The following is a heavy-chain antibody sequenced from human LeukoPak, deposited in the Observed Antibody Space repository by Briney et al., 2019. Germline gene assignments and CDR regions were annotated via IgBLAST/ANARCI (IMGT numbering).Heavy chain of an antibody. CDR3: ARWMLGNYFDY. Sequence: SETLSLTCTVSGGSISSYYWSWIRQPPGKGLEWIGYIYYSGSTNYNPSLKSRVTISVDTSKNQFSLQLSSVTAADTAVYYCARWMLGNYFDYWGQGTLVTVSS. CDR2: IYYSGST. J-gene: IGHJ4*02. V-gene: IGHV4-59*01. CDR1: GGSISSYY. D-gene: IGHD2-2*03.